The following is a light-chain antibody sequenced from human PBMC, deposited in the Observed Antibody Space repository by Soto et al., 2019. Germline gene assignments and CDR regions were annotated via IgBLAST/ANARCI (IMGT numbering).Light chain of an antibody. CDR2: KAS. V-gene: IGKV1-5*03. CDR1: QSISVW. Sequence: DIQMTQSPSTLSASVGDRVTITCRASQSISVWLAWYQQKAGKAPNLLIYKASRLESGVPSRFSGSGSGTEFTLTISSLQPDDFATYYCQQYNSYWTFGQGTKADIK. CDR3: QQYNSYWT. J-gene: IGKJ1*01.